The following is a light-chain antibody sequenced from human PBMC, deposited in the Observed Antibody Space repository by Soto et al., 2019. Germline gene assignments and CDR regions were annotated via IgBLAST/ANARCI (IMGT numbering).Light chain of an antibody. V-gene: IGLV2-8*01. Sequence: QSALTQPPSASGSPGQSVTISCTGTSSDVGGYNYVSWYQQHPGKAPKLMIYEVTKRPSGVPDRFSASKSGNTASLTVSGLQAEDEADYYCSSYGGNNIYVFGSGTKVTVL. J-gene: IGLJ1*01. CDR1: SSDVGGYNY. CDR2: EVT. CDR3: SSYGGNNIYV.